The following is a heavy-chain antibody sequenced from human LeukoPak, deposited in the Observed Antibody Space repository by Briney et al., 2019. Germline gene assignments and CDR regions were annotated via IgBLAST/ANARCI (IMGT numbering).Heavy chain of an antibody. D-gene: IGHD1-26*01. CDR2: ISAYNGNT. V-gene: IGHV1-18*01. CDR3: ARDKIRVGASRDYFDY. CDR1: GYTFTSYG. J-gene: IGHJ4*02. Sequence: GASVKVSCKASGYTFTSYGISWVRQAPGQGLEWMGWISAYNGNTNYAQKPQGRVTMTTDTSTSTAYMELRSLRSDDTAVYYCARDKIRVGASRDYFDYWGQGTLVTVSS.